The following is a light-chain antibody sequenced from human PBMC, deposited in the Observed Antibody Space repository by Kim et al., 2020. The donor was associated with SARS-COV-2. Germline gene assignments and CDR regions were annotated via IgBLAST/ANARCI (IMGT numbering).Light chain of an antibody. J-gene: IGKJ1*01. CDR2: DAS. V-gene: IGKV3-11*01. CDR3: QQRSNWPRT. CDR1: QSVSSY. Sequence: EIVLTQSPATLSLSPGERATLSCRASQSVSSYLAWYQQKPGQAPRLLIYDASNRATGIPARFSGSGSGTDFTLTISSLEPEDFAVYYCQQRSNWPRTFGQGTQVDI.